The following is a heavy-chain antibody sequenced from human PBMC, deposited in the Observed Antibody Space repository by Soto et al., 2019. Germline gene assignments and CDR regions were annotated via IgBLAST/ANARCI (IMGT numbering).Heavy chain of an antibody. CDR3: ARGDDSSGYYYVDY. CDR2: INPNSGGT. J-gene: IGHJ4*02. CDR1: GYTFTGYY. D-gene: IGHD3-22*01. Sequence: ASVKVSCKASGYTFTGYYMHWVRQAPGQGLEWMGWINPNSGGTNYAQKFQGRVTMTRDTSISTAYMELSRLRSDDTAVYYCARGDDSSGYYYVDYWGQGTLVTVSS. V-gene: IGHV1-2*02.